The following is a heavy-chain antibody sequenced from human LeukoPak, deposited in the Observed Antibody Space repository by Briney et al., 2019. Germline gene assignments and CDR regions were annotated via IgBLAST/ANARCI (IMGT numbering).Heavy chain of an antibody. D-gene: IGHD3-9*01. V-gene: IGHV3-30*02. CDR3: AKGYDTRH. CDR1: GFTFSTYG. J-gene: IGHJ1*01. CDR2: IRLDGVTT. Sequence: GGSLRLSCAASGFTFSTYGMHWVRQAPGKGLEWVAFIRLDGVTTYDADSVKGRFTISRDNSKNTLYLQMNSLRTEDTAMYYCAKGYDTRHWGQGTLVIVSS.